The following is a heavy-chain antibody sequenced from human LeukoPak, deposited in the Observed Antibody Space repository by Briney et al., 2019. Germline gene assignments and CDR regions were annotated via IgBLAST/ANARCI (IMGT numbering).Heavy chain of an antibody. CDR1: GGTFSSYA. CDR3: ARGHPYSYGPYYFDY. Sequence: ASVKVSCKASGGTFSSYAISWVRQAPGQGLEWMGGIIPIFGTANYAQKFQGRVTITADESTSTAYMELSSLRSEDTAAYYCARGHPYSYGPYYFDYWGQGTLVTVSS. D-gene: IGHD5-18*01. V-gene: IGHV1-69*13. CDR2: IIPIFGTA. J-gene: IGHJ4*02.